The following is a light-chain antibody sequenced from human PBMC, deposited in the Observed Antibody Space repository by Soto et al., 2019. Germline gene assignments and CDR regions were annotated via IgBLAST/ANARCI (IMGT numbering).Light chain of an antibody. CDR2: DVS. J-gene: IGLJ1*01. CDR3: CSHAGNLEV. CDR1: SSDVGGYNY. V-gene: IGLV2-11*01. Sequence: QSALTQPPSVSGSPGQSVTISCTGTSSDVGGYNYVAWYQQHPGKAPKVMIYDVSKRPSGVPDRFSGSKSGNTASLTSSGLQAEDEADYYCCSHAGNLEVFGTGTKLTVL.